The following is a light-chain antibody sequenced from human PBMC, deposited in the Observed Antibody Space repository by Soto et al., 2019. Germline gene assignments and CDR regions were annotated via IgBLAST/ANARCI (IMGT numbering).Light chain of an antibody. CDR2: GAS. J-gene: IGKJ1*01. CDR3: QQYGSSAWT. CDR1: QSVSSSY. V-gene: IGKV3-20*01. Sequence: EIVLTQSPATLSLSPWEIATLSCRASQSVSSSYLAWYQQKPGQAPRLLIYGASSRATGIPDRFSGSGSGTDFTLTISRLEPEDFAVYYCQQYGSSAWTFGQGTKVDIK.